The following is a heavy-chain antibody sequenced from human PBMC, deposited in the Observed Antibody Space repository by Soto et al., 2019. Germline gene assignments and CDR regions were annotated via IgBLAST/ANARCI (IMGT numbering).Heavy chain of an antibody. V-gene: IGHV4-30-2*01. CDR1: GGSIGSGGYS. CDR2: IYHSGST. CDR3: ARAPDR. J-gene: IGHJ5*02. Sequence: SETLSLTCAVSGGSIGSGGYSWSWIRQPPGKGLEWIGYIYHSGSTYYNPSLKSRVTISVDRSKNQFSLKLSSVTAADTAVYNCARAPDRWGQGTLVTVSS.